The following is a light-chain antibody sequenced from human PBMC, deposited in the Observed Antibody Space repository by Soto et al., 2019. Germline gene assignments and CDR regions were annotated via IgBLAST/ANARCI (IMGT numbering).Light chain of an antibody. CDR2: AAS. CDR1: HGMGTY. CDR3: YQLNSYPPIT. J-gene: IGKJ5*01. Sequence: DIQMTQYPSSLSASVGDRVTISCRASHGMGTYVAWYQQKPGKAXKLLIYAASTLQSGVPSRFSGIVSGTDYSLTISSLQPDDFADYYGYQLNSYPPITFGRGTRLEIK. V-gene: IGKV1-9*01.